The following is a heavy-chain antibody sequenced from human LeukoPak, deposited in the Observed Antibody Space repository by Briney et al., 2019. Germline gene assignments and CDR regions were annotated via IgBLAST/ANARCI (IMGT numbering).Heavy chain of an antibody. D-gene: IGHD3-16*01. V-gene: IGHV3-23*01. CDR2: LDGDSGRT. CDR3: AKDITLGDGRLAFDF. Sequence: PGGSLRLSCAASGFTFRLYAMSWVRQAPGKGLEWVSGLDGDSGRTYYAHSVKGRFTVSRGNSKNTLYLQMSSLRDEDTAVYYCAKDITLGDGRLAFDFWGQGTLVTVSS. J-gene: IGHJ3*01. CDR1: GFTFRLYA.